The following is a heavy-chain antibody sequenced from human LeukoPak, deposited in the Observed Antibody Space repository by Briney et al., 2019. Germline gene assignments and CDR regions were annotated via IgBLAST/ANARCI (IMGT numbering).Heavy chain of an antibody. V-gene: IGHV3-72*01. D-gene: IGHD3-22*01. J-gene: IGHJ3*02. Sequence: GGSLRLSCAASGFILSDHYMDWFRQAPGKGLEWVGRTRNKFKSYTTEYAASVKGRFIISRDASKNSLYLQMNSLKTEDTAVYFCARQKVYYDNSGSEAYAFDIWGQGTMVTVSS. CDR1: GFILSDHY. CDR2: TRNKFKSYTT. CDR3: ARQKVYYDNSGSEAYAFDI.